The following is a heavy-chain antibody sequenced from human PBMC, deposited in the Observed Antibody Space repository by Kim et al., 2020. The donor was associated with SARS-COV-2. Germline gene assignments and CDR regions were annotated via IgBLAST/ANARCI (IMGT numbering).Heavy chain of an antibody. CDR3: ARRRSYVWGSYRLYYFDY. CDR1: GGSFSGYY. Sequence: SETLSLTCAVYGGSFSGYYWSWIRQPPGKGLEWIGEINHSGSTNYNPSLKSRVTISVDTSKNQFSLKLSSVTAADTAVYYCARRRSYVWGSYRLYYFDYWGQGTLVTVSS. J-gene: IGHJ4*02. D-gene: IGHD3-16*02. CDR2: INHSGST. V-gene: IGHV4-34*01.